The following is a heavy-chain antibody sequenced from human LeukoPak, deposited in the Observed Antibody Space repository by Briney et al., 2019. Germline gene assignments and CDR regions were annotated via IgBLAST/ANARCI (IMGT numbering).Heavy chain of an antibody. Sequence: GGSLRLSCAVSGFTFSSYAMNWVRQAPGKGLEWVSGISGSGAGTYYADSVKGRFTISRDNSKNTLYLQMNSLRAEDTAVYYCARGGFCTGTSCSPSAPAPYYYYGMDVWGQGTTVTVSS. V-gene: IGHV3-23*01. CDR2: ISGSGAGT. CDR1: GFTFSSYA. J-gene: IGHJ6*02. D-gene: IGHD2-2*01. CDR3: ARGGFCTGTSCSPSAPAPYYYYGMDV.